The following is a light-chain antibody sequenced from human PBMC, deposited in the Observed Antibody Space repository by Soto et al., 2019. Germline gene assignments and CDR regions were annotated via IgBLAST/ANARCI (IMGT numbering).Light chain of an antibody. CDR2: GAS. Sequence: EIVMTQSPATLSVSPGERATLSCRASQNVRRNLAWYQQKPGQAPRLLFYGASTRATGIPARFSATGSGTEFTLTISSLQSEDSAVYYCQQHYNWPPLTFGGGTKVEIK. J-gene: IGKJ4*01. CDR1: QNVRRN. V-gene: IGKV3-15*01. CDR3: QQHYNWPPLT.